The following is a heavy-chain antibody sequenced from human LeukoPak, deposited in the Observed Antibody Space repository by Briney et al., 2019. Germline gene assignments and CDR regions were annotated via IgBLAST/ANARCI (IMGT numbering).Heavy chain of an antibody. V-gene: IGHV5-51*01. J-gene: IGHJ4*02. CDR1: GYTFTTYW. Sequence: PGESLKISCQASGYTFTTYWVGWVRQMPGKGLEWMGIIYPGDSETKYSPSFQGQVTISADKSISTAYLQWSSLKASDTAMYYCARRSSGWYQDYWGQGTLVTVSS. CDR3: ARRSSGWYQDY. CDR2: IYPGDSET. D-gene: IGHD6-19*01.